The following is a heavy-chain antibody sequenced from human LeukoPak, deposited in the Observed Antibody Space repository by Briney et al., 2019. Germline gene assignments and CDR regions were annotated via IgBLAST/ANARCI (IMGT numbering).Heavy chain of an antibody. J-gene: IGHJ4*02. D-gene: IGHD6-19*01. CDR1: GGSISSSSYY. V-gene: IGHV4-39*01. Sequence: SETLSLTRTVSGGSISSSSYYWGWIRQPPGKGLEWMGSIYYSGSTYYNPSLKSRVTISVDTSKNQFSLKLSSVTAADTAVYYCARHSGVRDSGSYPYDYWGQGTLVTVSS. CDR3: ARHSGVRDSGSYPYDY. CDR2: IYYSGST.